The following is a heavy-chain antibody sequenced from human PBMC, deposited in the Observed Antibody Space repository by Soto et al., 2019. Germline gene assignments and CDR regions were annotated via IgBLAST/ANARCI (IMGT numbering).Heavy chain of an antibody. D-gene: IGHD3-10*01. CDR3: ARDIGSYYGSGSMGDY. Sequence: ASVKVSCKASGYTFTSYAMHWVRQAPGQRLAWMGWINAGNDNTKYSQKFQGRVTITRDTSASTAFMELSSLGSEDTAVYYCARDIGSYYGSGSMGDYWGQGTLVTVSS. V-gene: IGHV1-3*01. CDR1: GYTFTSYA. CDR2: INAGNDNT. J-gene: IGHJ4*02.